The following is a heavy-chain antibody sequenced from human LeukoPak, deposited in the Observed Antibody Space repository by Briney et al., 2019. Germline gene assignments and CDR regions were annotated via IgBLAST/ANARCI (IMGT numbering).Heavy chain of an antibody. J-gene: IGHJ4*02. Sequence: KASETLSLTCAVSGYSISSGYYWGWIRQPPGKGLEWIGRTSSSGSTNYTPSLKSRVTMSVDTSKNQFSLKLKSVTAADTAVYYCAREFYSGGYDGTVDGNGLLDYWGQGTLVTVSS. CDR2: TSSSGST. D-gene: IGHD3-22*01. CDR3: AREFYSGGYDGTVDGNGLLDY. CDR1: GYSISSGYY. V-gene: IGHV4-38-2*02.